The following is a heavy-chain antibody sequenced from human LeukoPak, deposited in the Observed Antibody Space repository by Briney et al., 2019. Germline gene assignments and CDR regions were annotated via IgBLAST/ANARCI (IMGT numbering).Heavy chain of an antibody. CDR1: GGTFSSYA. V-gene: IGHV1-69*06. J-gene: IGHJ6*02. CDR2: VIPIFGTA. D-gene: IGHD5-24*01. Sequence: ASVKVSCKASGGTFSSYAISWVRQAPGQGLEWMGGVIPIFGTANYAQKFQGRVTITADKSTSTAYMELSSLRSEDTAVYYCARVSDGDTPRGLSTGYYYYGMDVWGQGTTVTVSS. CDR3: ARVSDGDTPRGLSTGYYYYGMDV.